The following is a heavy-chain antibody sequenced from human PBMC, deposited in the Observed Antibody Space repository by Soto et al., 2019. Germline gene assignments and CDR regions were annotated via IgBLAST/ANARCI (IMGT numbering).Heavy chain of an antibody. V-gene: IGHV4-39*01. CDR3: ARLVIMHAAMSDCYRDV. Sequence: QLQMEESGPGLVKPSETLSLSCTVSGVSISKSSYYWGWIRQPPGRGLEWIGSIHSSGSTSYNPSFKNRLTNSVDTTTNQFSLRLHSVTAAETDAYYCARLVIMHAAMSDCYRDVCGKGSTVTVSS. CDR1: GVSISKSSYY. J-gene: IGHJ6*03. CDR2: IHSSGST. D-gene: IGHD2-2*01.